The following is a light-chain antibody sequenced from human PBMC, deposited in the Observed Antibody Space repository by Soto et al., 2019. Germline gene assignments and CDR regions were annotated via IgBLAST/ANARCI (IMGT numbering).Light chain of an antibody. V-gene: IGLV1-40*01. Sequence: QPVLTQPPSVSGAPGQRVTISCTGSSSNIGAGYDVHWYHQLPGTAPKLLIYGNSNRPSGVPDRFSGSKSGTSASLAITGLQAEDEADYYCQSYDISLSVVFGGGTKLNVL. CDR2: GNS. CDR1: SSNIGAGYD. CDR3: QSYDISLSVV. J-gene: IGLJ2*01.